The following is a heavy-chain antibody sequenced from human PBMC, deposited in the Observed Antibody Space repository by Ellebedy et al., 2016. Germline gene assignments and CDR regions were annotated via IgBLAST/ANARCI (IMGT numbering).Heavy chain of an antibody. J-gene: IGHJ6*02. CDR2: ISYVENIQ. CDR1: GFTFSSYA. V-gene: IGHV3-30-3*01. CDR3: ARDERVVVVTAPQLPYYYYGMDV. Sequence: GGSLRLSCAISGFTFSSYAMHWVRQAPGKGLEWVAVISYVENIQYYADSVKGRFTISRDNPKNTVYLHMNNLRTEDTAVYYCARDERVVVVTAPQLPYYYYGMDVWGQGTTVTVSS. D-gene: IGHD2-21*02.